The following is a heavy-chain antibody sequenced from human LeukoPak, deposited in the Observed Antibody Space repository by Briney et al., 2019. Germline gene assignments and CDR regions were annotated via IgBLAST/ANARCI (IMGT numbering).Heavy chain of an antibody. Sequence: PGGSLRLSCAASGFAFSRYWMHWVRQAPGKGLVWVSRVSADGTTKTYADSVQGRFTVSRDNAKNTLFLQMNDLRPEDTAVYFCARECDPSRCASSSPDYWGQGTLVTVSS. CDR3: ARECDPSRCASSSPDY. J-gene: IGHJ4*02. V-gene: IGHV3-74*01. CDR1: GFAFSRYW. CDR2: VSADGTTK. D-gene: IGHD6-6*01.